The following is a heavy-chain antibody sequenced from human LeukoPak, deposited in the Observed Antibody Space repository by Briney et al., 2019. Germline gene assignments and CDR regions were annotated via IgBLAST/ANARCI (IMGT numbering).Heavy chain of an antibody. CDR1: GYTFTSYG. CDR2: ISGYNGVV. J-gene: IGHJ6*02. V-gene: IGHV1-18*01. Sequence: GASVKVSCKASGYTFTSYGISWVRQAPGQGLEWMGWISGYNGVVHYAQKVQGRVTMTTDTSTMTAYMELRSLRSADTAVYYCARGAIFGADTSPIYYYGLDVWGQGTTITVSS. CDR3: ARGAIFGADTSPIYYYGLDV. D-gene: IGHD3-3*01.